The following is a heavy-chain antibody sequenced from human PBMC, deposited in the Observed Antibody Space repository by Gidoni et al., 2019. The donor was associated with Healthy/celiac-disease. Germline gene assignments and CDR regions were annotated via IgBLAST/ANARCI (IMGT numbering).Heavy chain of an antibody. CDR1: GSTVSSNY. V-gene: IGHV3-53*01. CDR2: IYSGGST. J-gene: IGHJ4*02. CDR3: ARHRDGYNLPGYDY. D-gene: IGHD5-12*01. Sequence: EVQLVESGGGLIQPGGSLRLYCAASGSTVSSNYMSWVRQAPGKGLEWVSVIYSGGSTYYAYSVKGRFTISRDNSKNTLYLQMNSLRAEDTAVYYCARHRDGYNLPGYDYWGQGTLVTVSS.